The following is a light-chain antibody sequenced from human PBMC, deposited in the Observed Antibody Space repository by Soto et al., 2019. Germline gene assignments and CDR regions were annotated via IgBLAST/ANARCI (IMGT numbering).Light chain of an antibody. CDR2: GNN. CDR3: AAWDDSLDAWV. Sequence: QSVLTQPPSASGTPGQRVTISCSGSSSNIGSSIVSWYQQLPGTAPKLLFYGNNHRPSGVPDRFSGSKSGTSASLAISGLQSGDEADYYCAAWDDSLDAWVFGGGTPLTVL. J-gene: IGLJ3*02. V-gene: IGLV1-44*01. CDR1: SSNIGSSI.